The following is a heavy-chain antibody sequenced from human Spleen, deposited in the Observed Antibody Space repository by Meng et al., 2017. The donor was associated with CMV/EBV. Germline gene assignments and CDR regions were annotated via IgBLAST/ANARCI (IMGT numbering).Heavy chain of an antibody. CDR2: TWYDGNNK. V-gene: IGHV3-33*06. CDR1: GFTFSSYA. CDR3: AKGHNLYDSSANLVGSYFDY. J-gene: IGHJ4*02. Sequence: GESLKISCEASGFTFSSYAMYWVRQAPGKGLEWVAVTWYDGNNKYYADSVKGRFTISRDNSKNTLYLQMNSLRAEDTAVYYCAKGHNLYDSSANLVGSYFDYWGQGTLVTVSS. D-gene: IGHD3-22*01.